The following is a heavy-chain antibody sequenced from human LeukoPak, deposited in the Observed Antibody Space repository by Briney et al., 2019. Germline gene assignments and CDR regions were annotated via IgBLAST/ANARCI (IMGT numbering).Heavy chain of an antibody. CDR2: ISGSGGDT. CDR1: GFTFSSYA. D-gene: IGHD1-26*01. V-gene: IGHV3-23*01. CDR3: AKKGATTGDFDY. Sequence: GGPLRLSCAASGFTFSSYAMSWVRQAPGKGPEWVSAISGSGGDTYYADSVKGRFTISRDNSKNTLYLQMNSLRAEGTAVYYCAKKGATTGDFDYWGQGTLVTVSS. J-gene: IGHJ4*02.